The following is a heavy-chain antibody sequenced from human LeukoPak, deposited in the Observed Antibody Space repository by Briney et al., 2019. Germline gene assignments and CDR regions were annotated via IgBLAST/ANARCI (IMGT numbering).Heavy chain of an antibody. CDR3: ARHSNYYDSN. CDR2: INHSGST. Sequence: SETLSLTCAVYGGSFSGYYWSWIRQPRGKGLEWIGEINHSGSTNYNPSLKSRVTISVDTSKNQFSLKLSSVTAADTAVYYCARHSNYYDSNWGQGTLVTVSS. D-gene: IGHD3-22*01. CDR1: GGSFSGYY. V-gene: IGHV4-34*01. J-gene: IGHJ4*02.